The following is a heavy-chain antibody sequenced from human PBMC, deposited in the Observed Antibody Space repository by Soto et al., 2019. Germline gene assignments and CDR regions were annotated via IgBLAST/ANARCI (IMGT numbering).Heavy chain of an antibody. D-gene: IGHD2-15*01. CDR2: INTYNGNS. Sequence: QVQLVQSAAEVKKPGASVKVSCKASGYTLTNYAISWVRQAPGQGPEWMGWINTYNGNSNYAQKCQGRVTMTTDTSTNTAYVELRSLTSDDTAVYYCARDCTGGSCFCIYWGQGTLVTVSS. CDR1: GYTLTNYA. J-gene: IGHJ4*02. V-gene: IGHV1-18*01. CDR3: ARDCTGGSCFCIY.